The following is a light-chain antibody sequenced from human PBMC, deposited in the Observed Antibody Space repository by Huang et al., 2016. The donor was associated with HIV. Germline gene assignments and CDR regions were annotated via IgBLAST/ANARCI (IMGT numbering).Light chain of an antibody. Sequence: EIVMTQSPATLSVSPGERATLSCRASQSVSSSLAWYQQKPGQAPRLLSYDASTRATGIPARFSGSGSGTEFTLTISSLQSEDFAVYYCQQYNNWPPWTFGQGTKVEVK. CDR2: DAS. V-gene: IGKV3-15*01. J-gene: IGKJ1*01. CDR1: QSVSSS. CDR3: QQYNNWPPWT.